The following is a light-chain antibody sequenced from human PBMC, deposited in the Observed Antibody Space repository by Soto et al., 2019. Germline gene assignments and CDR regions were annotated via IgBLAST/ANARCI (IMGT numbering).Light chain of an antibody. Sequence: QSVLTQPASVSGSPGQSITISCAGTSSDVGGYNYVSWYQQLPGKAPQLVIYDVTHRPSGVSDRFSGSRSGNTASLTISGLQPEDEADYYCSSYTTSNTRQIVFGTGTKVTVL. CDR2: DVT. CDR1: SSDVGGYNY. J-gene: IGLJ1*01. V-gene: IGLV2-14*03. CDR3: SSYTTSNTRQIV.